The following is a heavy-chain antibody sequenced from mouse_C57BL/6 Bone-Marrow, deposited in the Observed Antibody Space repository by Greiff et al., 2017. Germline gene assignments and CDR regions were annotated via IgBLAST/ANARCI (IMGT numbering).Heavy chain of an antibody. J-gene: IGHJ3*01. D-gene: IGHD3-2*02. CDR1: GYTFTSYG. CDR2: IYPSSGNT. Sequence: VLLVEPGAELARPGASVKLSCKASGYTFTSYGIRWVKQRTGQGLEWIGEIYPSSGNTYYNKKFKGKATLTADKSSSTAYMELRSLTSEDSAVYYWARHQRRLQGWIAYWGQGTLVTVSA. CDR3: ARHQRRLQGWIAY. V-gene: IGHV1-81*01.